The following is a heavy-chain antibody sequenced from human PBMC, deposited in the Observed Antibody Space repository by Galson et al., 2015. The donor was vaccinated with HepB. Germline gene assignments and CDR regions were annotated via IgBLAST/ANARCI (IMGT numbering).Heavy chain of an antibody. V-gene: IGHV1-69*04. CDR1: GGTFSSYA. CDR2: IIPILGIA. Sequence: SVKVSCKASGGTFSSYAISWVRQAPGQGLEWMGRIIPILGIANYAQKFQGRVTITADKSTSTAYMELSSLRSEDTAVYYCARDPPIAAAENWYFDLWGRGTLVTVSS. D-gene: IGHD6-13*01. CDR3: ARDPPIAAAENWYFDL. J-gene: IGHJ2*01.